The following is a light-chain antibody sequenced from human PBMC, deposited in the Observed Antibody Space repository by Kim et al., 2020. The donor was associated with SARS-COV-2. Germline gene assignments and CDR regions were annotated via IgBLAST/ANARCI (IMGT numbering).Light chain of an antibody. Sequence: ASVGARVTITCRASQGIGNFLAWYQEKPGKAPKSLIYSASILQSGVPSKFRGSGSGTDFTLTISSLQPEDFATYYCQHYNGFPFTFGGGTKVDIK. J-gene: IGKJ4*01. V-gene: IGKV1-16*02. CDR1: QGIGNF. CDR3: QHYNGFPFT. CDR2: SAS.